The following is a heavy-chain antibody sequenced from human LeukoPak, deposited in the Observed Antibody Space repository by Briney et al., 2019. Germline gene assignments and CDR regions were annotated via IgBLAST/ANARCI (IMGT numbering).Heavy chain of an antibody. CDR3: ARGQVPAARGYNWFDP. D-gene: IGHD2-2*01. V-gene: IGHV4-34*01. CDR1: GWSFNDYY. CDR2: INARGDT. J-gene: IGHJ5*02. Sequence: PSETLSLTCAGYGWSFNDYYWNWIRQPPGKGLEWVGEINARGDTNFNPSLKSRVTISVDTSKTQFSLTLTSMIAADTAVYYCARGQVPAARGYNWFDPWGQGTLVTVSS.